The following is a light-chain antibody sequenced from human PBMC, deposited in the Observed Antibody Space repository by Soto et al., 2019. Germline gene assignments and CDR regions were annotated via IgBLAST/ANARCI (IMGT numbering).Light chain of an antibody. CDR1: SSDIGAYKY. V-gene: IGLV2-14*01. CDR2: EVS. J-gene: IGLJ3*02. Sequence: QSVLTQPASVSGSPGQSITISCTGTSSDIGAYKYVSWYQQHPGKAPKLMIYEVSNRPSGVSNRFSGSKSGNTASLTISGLQAEDEADYYCSAYTSRVTWVFGGGTKLTVL. CDR3: SAYTSRVTWV.